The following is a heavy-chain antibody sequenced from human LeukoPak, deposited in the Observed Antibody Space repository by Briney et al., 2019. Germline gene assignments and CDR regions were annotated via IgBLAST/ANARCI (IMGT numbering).Heavy chain of an antibody. CDR1: GFTFSSYW. CDR2: IKQDGSEE. D-gene: IGHD6-19*01. Sequence: GGSLRLSCAAPGFTFSSYWMSWVRQAPGKGPEWVANIKQDGSEENFVDSVKGRFTISRDNAKKSLYLQMNSLRAEDTAVYYCAKSYSSGPEVYWGQGTLVTVSS. J-gene: IGHJ4*02. CDR3: AKSYSSGPEVY. V-gene: IGHV3-7*03.